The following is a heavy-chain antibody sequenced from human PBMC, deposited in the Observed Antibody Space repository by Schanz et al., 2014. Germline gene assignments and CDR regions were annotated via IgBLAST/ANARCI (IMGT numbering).Heavy chain of an antibody. Sequence: QVQLVQSGAAVKKPGSSMKVSCKASGGTFNSYTINWVRQAPGQGLEWMGRIIPILGIANYAQKFQGRVTITADRSTSTAYLELSSLRAEDTAVYYCARGYGDAPTDFWGQGTLVTVSS. CDR3: ARGYGDAPTDF. CDR2: IIPILGIA. J-gene: IGHJ4*02. CDR1: GGTFNSYT. D-gene: IGHD4-17*01. V-gene: IGHV1-69*02.